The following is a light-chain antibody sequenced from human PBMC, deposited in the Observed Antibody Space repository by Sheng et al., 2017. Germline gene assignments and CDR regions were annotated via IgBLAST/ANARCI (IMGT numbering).Light chain of an antibody. CDR1: NIEGKS. Sequence: SYELTQPPSVSVAPGQTARITCGGDNIEGKSVQWYQQKPGQAPVLVVYDDKDRPSGIPERFSGSNSGNTATLTINRVEAGDEADYYCQVWDTTSDVVFGGGAKLTVL. V-gene: IGLV3-21*02. CDR3: QVWDTTSDVV. J-gene: IGLJ2*01. CDR2: DDK.